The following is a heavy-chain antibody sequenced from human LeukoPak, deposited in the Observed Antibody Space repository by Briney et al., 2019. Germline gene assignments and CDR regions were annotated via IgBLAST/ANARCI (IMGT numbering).Heavy chain of an antibody. Sequence: GGSLRLSCAASGFTFSSYPMNWVRQAPGRGLEWVSYISGSDNTRSYADSVKGRFTISRDNAKSSLSLQMNSLRAEDTAVYYCARRAAAGHLDGLDIWGQGTLITVSS. J-gene: IGHJ3*02. CDR3: ARRAAAGHLDGLDI. V-gene: IGHV3-48*03. D-gene: IGHD6-13*01. CDR1: GFTFSSYP. CDR2: ISGSDNTR.